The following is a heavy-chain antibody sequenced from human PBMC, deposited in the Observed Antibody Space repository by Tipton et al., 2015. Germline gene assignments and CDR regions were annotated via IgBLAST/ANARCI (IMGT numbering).Heavy chain of an antibody. CDR1: GGSISSGGYY. CDR2: IYYSGST. V-gene: IGHV4-31*03. CDR3: ARVPDSGFDAFDI. J-gene: IGHJ3*02. Sequence: TLSLTRTVSGGSISSGGYYWSWIRQHPGKGLEWIGYIYYSGSTYYNPSLKSRVTISVDTSKNQFSLNLSSVTAADTAVYYCARVPDSGFDAFDIWGQGTMVTVSS. D-gene: IGHD5-12*01.